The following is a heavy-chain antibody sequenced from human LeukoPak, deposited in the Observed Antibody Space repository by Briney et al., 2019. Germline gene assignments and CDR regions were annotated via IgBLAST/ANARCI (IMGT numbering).Heavy chain of an antibody. V-gene: IGHV3-21*01. J-gene: IGHJ4*02. Sequence: GGSLRLSCAASGFTFSSYSMNWVRQAPGKGLEWVSSISSSSSYIYYADSVKGRFTISRDNAKNSLYLQMNSLRAEDTAVYYCARGDLLRYFDWLFRPGDYWGQGTLVTVSP. CDR2: ISSSSSYI. CDR3: ARGDLLRYFDWLFRPGDY. D-gene: IGHD3-9*01. CDR1: GFTFSSYS.